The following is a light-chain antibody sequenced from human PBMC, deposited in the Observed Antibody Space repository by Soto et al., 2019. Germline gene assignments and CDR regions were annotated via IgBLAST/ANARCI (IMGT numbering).Light chain of an antibody. CDR1: ASDIGRYNY. CDR2: EVT. CDR3: NSYVGSNNYV. Sequence: QSALTQPPSASGSPGQSDTISCIGTASDIGRYNYVSWYQHHPGKAPKLIIYEVTKRPSGVPDRFSGSKSGNTASLTVSGLQADDEADYYCNSYVGSNNYVFGTGTKVTVL. J-gene: IGLJ1*01. V-gene: IGLV2-8*01.